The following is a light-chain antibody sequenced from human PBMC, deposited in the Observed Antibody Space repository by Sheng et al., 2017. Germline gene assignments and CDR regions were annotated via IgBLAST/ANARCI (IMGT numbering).Light chain of an antibody. CDR1: QSVGSSS. V-gene: IGKV3-20*01. J-gene: IGKJ1*01. CDR3: QQYRFSPET. CDR2: AAS. Sequence: EIVLTQSPVTLSLSPGERATLSCRVSQSVGSSSLAWYQQKLGQPPRLLIYAASTRATGIPDRFSGSGSETDFTLTITSLEPEDFAVYYCQQYRFSPETFGQGTRVAI.